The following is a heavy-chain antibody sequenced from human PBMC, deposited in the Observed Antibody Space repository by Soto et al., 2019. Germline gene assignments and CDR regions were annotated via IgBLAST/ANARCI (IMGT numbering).Heavy chain of an antibody. D-gene: IGHD2-15*01. V-gene: IGHV3-23*01. CDR3: AKDLGGLGYCSGGSCYTHDAFDI. CDR1: GFTFSSYA. CDR2: ISGSGGST. J-gene: IGHJ3*02. Sequence: GGSLSLSCAASGFTFSSYAMSWVRQAPGKGLEWVSAISGSGGSTYYADSVKGRFTISRDNSKNTLYLQMNSLRAEDTAVYYCAKDLGGLGYCSGGSCYTHDAFDIWGQGTMVTVSS.